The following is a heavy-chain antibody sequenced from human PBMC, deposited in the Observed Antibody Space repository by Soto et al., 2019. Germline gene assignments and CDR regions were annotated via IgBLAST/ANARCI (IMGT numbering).Heavy chain of an antibody. Sequence: ASVKVSCKASGYTFTSYGISWVRQAPGQRLEWMGWINACNGNTNYSQKLQGRVTITRDTSASTAYMELSSLRSEDTAVYYCARSGYLETYYYYGMDVWGQGTTVTVSS. D-gene: IGHD6-13*01. J-gene: IGHJ6*02. V-gene: IGHV1-18*01. CDR2: INACNGNT. CDR1: GYTFTSYG. CDR3: ARSGYLETYYYYGMDV.